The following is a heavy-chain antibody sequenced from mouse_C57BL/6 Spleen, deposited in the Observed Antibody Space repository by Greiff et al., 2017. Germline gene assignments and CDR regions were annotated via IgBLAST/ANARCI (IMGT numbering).Heavy chain of an antibody. CDR3: ARVYGYYYFDY. Sequence: EVMLVESGGGLVKPGGSLKLSCAASGFTFSSYAMSWVRQTPEKRLEWVATISDGGSYTYYPDNVKGRFTISRDNAKNNLYLQMSHLKSEDTAMYYCARVYGYYYFDYWGQGTTLTVSS. D-gene: IGHD2-2*01. CDR1: GFTFSSYA. V-gene: IGHV5-4*03. J-gene: IGHJ2*01. CDR2: ISDGGSYT.